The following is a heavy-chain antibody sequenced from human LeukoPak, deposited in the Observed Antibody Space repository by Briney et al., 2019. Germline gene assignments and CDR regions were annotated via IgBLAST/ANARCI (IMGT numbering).Heavy chain of an antibody. CDR2: INHSGST. Sequence: SETLSLTCAVYGGSFSGYYWSWIRQPPGKGLEWIGEINHSGSTNYNPSLKSRVTISVDTSKNQFSLKLSSVTPEDTAVYYCARTYYYGSGRVWDAFDIWGQGTMVTVSS. CDR3: ARTYYYGSGRVWDAFDI. CDR1: GGSFSGYY. V-gene: IGHV4-34*01. D-gene: IGHD3-10*01. J-gene: IGHJ3*02.